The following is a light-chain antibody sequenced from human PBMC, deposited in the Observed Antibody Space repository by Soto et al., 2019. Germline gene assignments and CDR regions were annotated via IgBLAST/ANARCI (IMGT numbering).Light chain of an antibody. CDR3: ATWDDSLTGFV. J-gene: IGLJ1*01. CDR2: NNN. CDR1: SSNIGSYT. Sequence: QSVLTQPPSASGTPGQRVTISCSGSSSNIGSYTVNWYQQLPGMAPKLLIYNNNHRPSGVPDRLSGSKSGTSASLAISGLQSEDEADYHCATWDDSLTGFVFGPGTKLTVL. V-gene: IGLV1-44*01.